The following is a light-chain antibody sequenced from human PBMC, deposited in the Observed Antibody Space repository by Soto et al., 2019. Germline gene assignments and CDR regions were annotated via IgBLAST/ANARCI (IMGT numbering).Light chain of an antibody. J-gene: IGLJ1*01. CDR1: SPNVGTNP. Sequence: VLNQPPSASGTPGQTVTISCSISSPNVGTNPVAWYQQLPGTAPKLLIYTNSQRPLGVPVRFSGSKSGTSASLAISGLQSEYEGYYYCATRDYNVSGLGTGTKVTGL. CDR3: ATRDYNVSG. CDR2: TNS. V-gene: IGLV1-44*01.